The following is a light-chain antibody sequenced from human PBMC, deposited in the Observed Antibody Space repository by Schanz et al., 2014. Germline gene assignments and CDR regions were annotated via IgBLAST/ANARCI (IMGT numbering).Light chain of an antibody. CDR1: TSNLGATYD. Sequence: QSVLTQPPSVSGAPGQRVTISCTGSTSNLGATYDVHWYQQLPGAAPKLLIYANNIRPSGVPDRFSGSKSGTSASLAITGLRSDDEADYYCATWDDIMSAWVFGGGTKLTVL. CDR3: ATWDDIMSAWV. V-gene: IGLV1-40*01. CDR2: ANN. J-gene: IGLJ3*02.